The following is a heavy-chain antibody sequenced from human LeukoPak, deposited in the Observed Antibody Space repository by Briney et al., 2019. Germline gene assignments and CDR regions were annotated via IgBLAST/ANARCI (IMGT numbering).Heavy chain of an antibody. J-gene: IGHJ5*02. D-gene: IGHD3-10*01. CDR3: TTLIGSPEDYSDT. V-gene: IGHV3-7*01. CDR2: IKQDGSEK. CDR1: GFTFSSYW. Sequence: GGSLRLSCAASGFTFSSYWMSWVRQAPGKGLEWVANIKQDGSEKYYVDSVKGRFTISRDNAKNSLYLQMNSLRAEDTAVYYCTTLIGSPEDYSDTWGQGVLVTVSS.